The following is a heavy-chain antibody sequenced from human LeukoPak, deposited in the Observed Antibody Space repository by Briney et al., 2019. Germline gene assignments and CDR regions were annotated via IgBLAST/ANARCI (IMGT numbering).Heavy chain of an antibody. J-gene: IGHJ4*02. Sequence: GGSLRLSCAASGFTFSSYSMNWVRQAPGKGLEWVSYISSSSSTIYYADSVKGRFTISRDNAKNSLYLQMNSLRAEDTAVYYCARDKDIVATEFDYWGQGTLVTVSS. D-gene: IGHD5-12*01. CDR1: GFTFSSYS. V-gene: IGHV3-48*04. CDR2: ISSSSSTI. CDR3: ARDKDIVATEFDY.